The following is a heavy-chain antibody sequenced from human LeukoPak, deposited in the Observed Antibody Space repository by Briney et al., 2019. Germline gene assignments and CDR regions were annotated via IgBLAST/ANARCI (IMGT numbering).Heavy chain of an antibody. CDR3: ARIPFGRDAYKRSDS. Sequence: PSETLSLTCTVSGGSVSSGSYYWSWIRQPPGKGLEWIGYIYCSGSTDYSPSLKSRVTISVDTSKNQFSLKLSSVTAADTAVYYCARIPFGRDAYKRSDSWGQGTLVTVSS. V-gene: IGHV4-61*01. CDR1: GGSVSSGSYY. D-gene: IGHD5-24*01. J-gene: IGHJ4*02. CDR2: IYCSGST.